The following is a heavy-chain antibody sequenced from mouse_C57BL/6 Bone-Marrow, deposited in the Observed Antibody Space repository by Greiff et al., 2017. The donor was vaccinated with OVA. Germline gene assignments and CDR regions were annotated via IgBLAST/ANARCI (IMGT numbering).Heavy chain of an antibody. V-gene: IGHV5-9-1*02. J-gene: IGHJ4*01. CDR1: GFTFSSYA. CDR2: ISNGGDYI. Sequence: EVKLVESGEGLVKPGGSLKLSCAASGFTFSSYAMSWVRQTPEKRLEWVAYISNGGDYIYYADTVKGRFTISRDNARNTLYLQMSSLKSKDTAMWYCRRLIDAMDYWGQGTSVTVTA. CDR3: RRLIDAMDY.